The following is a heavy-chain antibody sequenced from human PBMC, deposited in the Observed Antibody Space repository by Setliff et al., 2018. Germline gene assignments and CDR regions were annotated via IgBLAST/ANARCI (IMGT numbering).Heavy chain of an antibody. J-gene: IGHJ5*01. CDR2: IKHDGTDQ. D-gene: IGHD3-10*01. Sequence: GGSLRLSCAASGFTFSTYWMTWVRQAPGKGLEWVASIKHDGTDQKYVDSVRGRFTISRDNGKNSLHLQMNGLRADDTAVYYCARYGGTGDSVTYFNIGFDSWCQGAQVTGSS. CDR1: GFTFSTYW. CDR3: ARYGGTGDSVTYFNIGFDS. V-gene: IGHV3-7*03.